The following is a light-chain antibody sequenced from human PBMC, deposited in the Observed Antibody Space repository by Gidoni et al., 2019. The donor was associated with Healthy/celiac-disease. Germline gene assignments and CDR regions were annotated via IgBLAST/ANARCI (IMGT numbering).Light chain of an antibody. CDR2: GAS. Sequence: EIVLTQSPGTLSLSLGERATLSCRASQSVSSSYLAGYQQKPGQAPRLLIYGASSRATGIPDRFSGSGSGTDFTLTISRLEPEDFAVYYCQQYGSSPQTFGQGTKVEIK. V-gene: IGKV3-20*01. CDR1: QSVSSSY. CDR3: QQYGSSPQT. J-gene: IGKJ1*01.